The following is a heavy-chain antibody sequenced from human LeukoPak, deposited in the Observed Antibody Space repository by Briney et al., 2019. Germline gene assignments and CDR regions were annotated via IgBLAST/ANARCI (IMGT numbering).Heavy chain of an antibody. J-gene: IGHJ4*02. V-gene: IGHV1-69*02. CDR2: IIPILGIA. Sequence: ASVKVSCKASGYTFTGYYMHWVRQAPGQGLEWMGRIIPILGIANYAQKFQGRVTITADKSTSTAYMELSSLRSEDTAVYYCASQESSTGGYWGQGTLVTVSS. CDR3: ASQESSTGGY. CDR1: GYTFTGYY. D-gene: IGHD2-2*01.